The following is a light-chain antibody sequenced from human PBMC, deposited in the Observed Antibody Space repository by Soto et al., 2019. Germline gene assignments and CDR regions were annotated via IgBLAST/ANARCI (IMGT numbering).Light chain of an antibody. CDR1: QSIDKY. Sequence: DIQMTQSPSSLSASVGDRVTITCRASQSIDKYLSWYQQKPGKGPNLLIYAASNLRTGVPSRFSGSGSGTEFTLTISGLLPEEFATYFWQHSYSTPSLTFGGGTKVLIK. CDR3: QHSYSTPSLT. J-gene: IGKJ4*01. CDR2: AAS. V-gene: IGKV1-39*01.